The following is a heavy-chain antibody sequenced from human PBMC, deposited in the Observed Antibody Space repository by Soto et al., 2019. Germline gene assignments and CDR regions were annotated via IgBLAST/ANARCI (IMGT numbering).Heavy chain of an antibody. CDR1: GFRFRDYD. CDR3: AKRKYYDSSYGMHV. D-gene: IGHD3-22*01. CDR2: ISHDEGKK. Sequence: HPGGSLRLSCVASGFRFRDYDIQWVRQAPGKGLERVAIISHDEGKKEYVDSVKGRFSVSRDNSKNTVFLQMNSLRADDTAVYYCAKRKYYDSSYGMHVWGQGTTVTV. V-gene: IGHV3-30*18. J-gene: IGHJ6*02.